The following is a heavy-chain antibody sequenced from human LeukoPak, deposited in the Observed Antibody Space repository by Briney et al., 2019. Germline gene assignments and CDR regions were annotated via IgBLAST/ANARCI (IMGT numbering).Heavy chain of an antibody. V-gene: IGHV3-23*01. D-gene: IGHD4-11*01. Sequence: GGSLRLSCAASGFTLSSYAMNWVRQAPGKGLEWVSLISDSGDNTYYADSVKGRFTISRDNSKNTVSLQMSSLRADDTAVYYCARAGATVTTNYFDPWGQGTLVTVSS. CDR2: ISDSGDNT. CDR3: ARAGATVTTNYFDP. J-gene: IGHJ5*02. CDR1: GFTLSSYA.